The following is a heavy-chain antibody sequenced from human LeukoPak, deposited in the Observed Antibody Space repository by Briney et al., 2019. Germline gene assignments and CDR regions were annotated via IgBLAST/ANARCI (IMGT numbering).Heavy chain of an antibody. CDR3: AKDAGYSSSWPDY. CDR2: ISGSGGST. J-gene: IGHJ4*02. CDR1: GFTFSVYA. D-gene: IGHD6-13*01. Sequence: GGSLRLSCAASGFTFSVYAMSWVRQAPGKGLEWVSAISGSGGSTYYADSVKGRFTISRDNSKNTLYLQMNSLRAEGTAVYYCAKDAGYSSSWPDYWGQGTLVTVSS. V-gene: IGHV3-23*01.